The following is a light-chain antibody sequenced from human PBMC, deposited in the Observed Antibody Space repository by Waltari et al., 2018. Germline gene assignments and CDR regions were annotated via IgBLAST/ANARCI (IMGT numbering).Light chain of an antibody. CDR3: QAWDVAIVV. CDR2: KDV. CDR1: TLDKKF. V-gene: IGLV3-1*01. J-gene: IGLJ2*01. Sequence: YELSQPPSVSVSPGPTATITCSGDTLDKKFFDWYPQRPGQPPLLVIYKDVDRPSGIPERFSGTNSGNTATLTISGTQVMDEADYYCQAWDVAIVVFGGGTKLTVL.